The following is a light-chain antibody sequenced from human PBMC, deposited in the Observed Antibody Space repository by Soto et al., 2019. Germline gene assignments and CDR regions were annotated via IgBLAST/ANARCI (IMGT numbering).Light chain of an antibody. CDR2: GAS. Sequence: DIQLTQSPSFLSASVGDRVTITCRASQGIRSYLAWYQQRPGKAPELLIYGASTLRTGVASRFSGSGAGTEFHLTISSLQPEDFATYFCQQLNIFPPLFTFGPGTKVPIK. J-gene: IGKJ3*01. CDR3: QQLNIFPPLFT. V-gene: IGKV1-9*01. CDR1: QGIRSY.